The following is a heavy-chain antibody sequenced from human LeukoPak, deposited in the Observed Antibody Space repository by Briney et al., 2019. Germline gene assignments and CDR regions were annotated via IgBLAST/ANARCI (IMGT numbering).Heavy chain of an antibody. J-gene: IGHJ4*02. CDR2: INSDGSTT. CDR1: GFTFSSYT. V-gene: IGHV3-74*01. D-gene: IGHD6-19*01. CDR3: ARVIYSGWEGELSD. Sequence: PGGSLRLSCAGSGFTFSSYTMNWVRHAPGKGLVWVSRINSDGSTTSYADSVMGRFTISRDDAKNTLYLQMNSLRAEDTAVYYCARVIYSGWEGELSDWGQGTLVTVSS.